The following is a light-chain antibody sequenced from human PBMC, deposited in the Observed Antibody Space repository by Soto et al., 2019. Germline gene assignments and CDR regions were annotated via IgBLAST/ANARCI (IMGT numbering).Light chain of an antibody. CDR1: QGISNY. J-gene: IGKJ1*01. Sequence: DIQMTQSPSSLSASVGDRVTITCRASQGISNYLAWYQQKPGKVPKLLIYAASTSQSGVPSRFSGSGSGTDFTLTISSLQPEDVATYYCQKYNSAPETFGQGTKVDIK. V-gene: IGKV1-27*01. CDR3: QKYNSAPET. CDR2: AAS.